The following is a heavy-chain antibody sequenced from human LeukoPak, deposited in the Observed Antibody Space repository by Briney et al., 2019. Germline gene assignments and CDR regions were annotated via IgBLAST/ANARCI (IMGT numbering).Heavy chain of an antibody. J-gene: IGHJ4*02. V-gene: IGHV3-30*03. D-gene: IGHD6-19*01. Sequence: GGSLRLSCAASGFTFSSYGMHWVRQAPGKGLEWVAVISYDGSNKYYADSVKGRFTISRDNSKNSLYLQMNSLRAEDTAVYYCARDPYSSGWYYFDHWGQGTLVTVSS. CDR1: GFTFSSYG. CDR3: ARDPYSSGWYYFDH. CDR2: ISYDGSNK.